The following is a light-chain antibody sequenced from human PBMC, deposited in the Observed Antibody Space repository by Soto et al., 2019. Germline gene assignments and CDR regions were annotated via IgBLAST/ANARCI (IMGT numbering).Light chain of an antibody. CDR3: QQLGA. J-gene: IGKJ1*01. V-gene: IGKV3-20*01. Sequence: ESVLTQSPGTLSLSPGERATLACRGSQSVSSSYLAWYQQKPGQAPRLIIYGASNRATGSPDRFSGSGSGTDFTLAISRLEPEDFAVYYCQQLGAFGQGTKVEIK. CDR2: GAS. CDR1: QSVSSSY.